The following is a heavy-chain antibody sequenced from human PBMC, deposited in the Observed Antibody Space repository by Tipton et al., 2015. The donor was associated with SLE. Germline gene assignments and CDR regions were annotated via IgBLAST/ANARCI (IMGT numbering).Heavy chain of an antibody. CDR1: GGSISSHY. V-gene: IGHV4-59*11. CDR3: ARGVESSSPYYFDY. CDR2: IYYSGST. J-gene: IGHJ4*02. Sequence: TLSLTCPVSGGSISSHYWSWVRQPPGKGLGWIGYIYYSGSTNYNPSLKSRVTISVDTSKNQFSLKLSSVTAADTAVYYCARGVESSSPYYFDYWGQGTLVTVSS. D-gene: IGHD6-6*01.